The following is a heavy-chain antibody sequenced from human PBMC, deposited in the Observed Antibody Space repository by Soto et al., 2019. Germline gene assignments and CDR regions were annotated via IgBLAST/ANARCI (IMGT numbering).Heavy chain of an antibody. Sequence: GGSLRLSCAASGFTFSSYGMHWVRQAPGKGLEWVAVISYDGSNKYYADSVKGRFTISRDNSKNTLYLQMNSLRAEDTAVYYYSKEEGYYDSCCYFFRYYYETYGIYFRGQGTTVPVSS. D-gene: IGHD3-22*01. CDR2: ISYDGSNK. CDR3: SKEEGYYDSCCYFFRYYYETYGIYF. V-gene: IGHV3-30*18. CDR1: GFTFSSYG. J-gene: IGHJ6*02.